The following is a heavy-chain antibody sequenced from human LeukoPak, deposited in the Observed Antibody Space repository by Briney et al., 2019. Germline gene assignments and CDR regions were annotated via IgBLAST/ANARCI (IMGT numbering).Heavy chain of an antibody. V-gene: IGHV4-34*01. CDR3: ARVEFGHSYSYYFDY. CDR1: GGSFSGYY. Sequence: SETLSLTCAVYGGSFSGYYWSWIRQPPGKGLEWIGEINHSGSTNYNPSLKSRVTISVDTSKNQFSLKLSSVTAADTAVYYCARVEFGHSYSYYFDYWGQGTLVTVSS. J-gene: IGHJ4*02. CDR2: INHSGST. D-gene: IGHD5-18*01.